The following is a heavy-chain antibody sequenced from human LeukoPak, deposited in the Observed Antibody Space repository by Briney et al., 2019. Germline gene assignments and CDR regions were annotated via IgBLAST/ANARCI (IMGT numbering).Heavy chain of an antibody. CDR3: AGILVGYYYDSNEAAFDI. D-gene: IGHD3-22*01. CDR2: IYYSGST. Sequence: SETLSLTCSVSGGSIYGSGWHWSWLRQPPGKGLEWIGYIYYSGSTNYNPSLKSRVTISVDTSKNQFSLKLSSVTAADTAVYYCAGILVGYYYDSNEAAFDIWGQGTMVTVSS. V-gene: IGHV4-61*08. CDR1: GGSIYGSGWH. J-gene: IGHJ3*02.